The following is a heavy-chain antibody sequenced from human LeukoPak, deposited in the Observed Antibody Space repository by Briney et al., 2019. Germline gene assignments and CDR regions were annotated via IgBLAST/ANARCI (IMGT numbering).Heavy chain of an antibody. J-gene: IGHJ4*02. CDR1: GFTFSSYG. Sequence: GGSLRLSCAASGFTFSSYGMHWVRQAPGKGLECVSGIAYDGSNKYYADSVKGRFTISRDNSKNTLYLQMDNLRAEDTAVYYCAKYQRQWLPKGGFDYWGQGTPVTVSS. V-gene: IGHV3-30*18. D-gene: IGHD6-19*01. CDR2: IAYDGSNK. CDR3: AKYQRQWLPKGGFDY.